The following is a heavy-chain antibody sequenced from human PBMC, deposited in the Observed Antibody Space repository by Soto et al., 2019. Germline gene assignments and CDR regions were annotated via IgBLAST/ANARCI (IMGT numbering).Heavy chain of an antibody. D-gene: IGHD2-2*01. CDR3: ARDPLYCSSTSCYETYYYYYMDV. Sequence: ASVKVSCKASGYTFTSYAMHWVRQAPGQRLEWMGWINAGNGNTKYSQKFQGRVTITRDTSASTAYMELSSLRFEDTAVYYCARDPLYCSSTSCYETYYYYYMDVWGKGTTVTVS. CDR2: INAGNGNT. V-gene: IGHV1-3*01. J-gene: IGHJ6*03. CDR1: GYTFTSYA.